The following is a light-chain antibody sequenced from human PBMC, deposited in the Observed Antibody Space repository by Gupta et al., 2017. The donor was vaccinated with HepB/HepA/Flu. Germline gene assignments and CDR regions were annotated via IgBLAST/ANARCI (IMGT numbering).Light chain of an antibody. J-gene: IGLJ2*01. CDR3: SSSTTTNTLVI. Sequence: QSALTQPASVSGSPGQSITISCTGTSSDVGGYNCVCWYQQYAGKAPKLLICDDSNRPSGVSNRFSGSKSGITASLIISGLQAEDEADYYCSSSTTTNTLVIFGGGTKLTVL. V-gene: IGLV2-14*03. CDR2: DDS. CDR1: SSDVGGYNC.